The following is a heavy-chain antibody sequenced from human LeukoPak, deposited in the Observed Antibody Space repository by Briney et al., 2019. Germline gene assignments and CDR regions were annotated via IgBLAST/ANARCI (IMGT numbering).Heavy chain of an antibody. CDR3: ARVAEDIVVVPAAGRYYYYGMDV. D-gene: IGHD2-2*01. Sequence: GGSLRLSCAASGFTFSSYWMHWVRQAPGKGLVWVSRINSDGRSTSYADSVKGRFTISRDNAKNTLYLQMNSLRAEDTAVYYCARVAEDIVVVPAAGRYYYYGMDVWGQGTTVTVSS. CDR1: GFTFSSYW. V-gene: IGHV3-74*01. J-gene: IGHJ6*02. CDR2: INSDGRST.